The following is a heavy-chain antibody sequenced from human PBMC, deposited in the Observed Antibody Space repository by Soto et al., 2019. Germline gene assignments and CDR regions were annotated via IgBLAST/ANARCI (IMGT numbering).Heavy chain of an antibody. CDR3: ARDVFY. Sequence: QVQLVQSGAEMKKPGASVKVSCKASGYTFSSHGINWVRQAPGQRLEWVGWISADDGYTNYAQNLQDRVIMTTDPSTSTAYMELTSMRSDDTAVYYCARDVFYWGQGTLVTVSS. CDR2: ISADDGYT. V-gene: IGHV1-18*01. CDR1: GYTFSSHG. J-gene: IGHJ4*02.